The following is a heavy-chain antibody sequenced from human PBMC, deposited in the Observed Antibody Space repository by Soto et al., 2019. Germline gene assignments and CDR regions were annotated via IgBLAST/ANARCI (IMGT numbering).Heavy chain of an antibody. CDR1: GYTFTSYY. J-gene: IGHJ6*02. CDR3: ARELNSGGPSYYDFWSGPSDGMDV. D-gene: IGHD3-3*01. CDR2: INPSGGST. V-gene: IGHV1-46*01. Sequence: ASVKVSCKASGYTFTSYYMHWVRQAPGQGLEWMGIINPSGGSTSYAQKFQGRVTMTRDTSTSTVYMELSSLRSEDTAVYYCARELNSGGPSYYDFWSGPSDGMDVWGQGTTVTVSS.